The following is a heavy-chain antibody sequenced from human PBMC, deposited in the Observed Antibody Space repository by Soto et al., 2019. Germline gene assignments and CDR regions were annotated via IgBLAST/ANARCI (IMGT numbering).Heavy chain of an antibody. V-gene: IGHV1-3*04. Sequence: ASVKVSCKASGYTFTAYGRHWVRQAPGQRLEWMGWINTGNGHTKYSQKFQGRVTITRDTSARTAYMELNSLRSEDTAVYYCASSGYDFWSGRDPWGQGTLVPVSS. CDR3: ASSGYDFWSGRDP. CDR1: GYTFTAYG. D-gene: IGHD3-3*01. J-gene: IGHJ5*02. CDR2: INTGNGHT.